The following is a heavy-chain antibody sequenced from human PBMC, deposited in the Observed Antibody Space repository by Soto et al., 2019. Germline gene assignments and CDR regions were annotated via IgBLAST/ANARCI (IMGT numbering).Heavy chain of an antibody. CDR3: AKLRAYSYGPGAYFDY. CDR2: ISGSGGST. D-gene: IGHD5-18*01. Sequence: GGSLRLSCAASGFTFSSYAMSWARQAPGKGLEWVSAISGSGGSTDYVDSVKGRFTISRDNSKNTLYLQMNSLRAEDTAVYYCAKLRAYSYGPGAYFDYWGQGTLVTVSS. V-gene: IGHV3-23*01. CDR1: GFTFSSYA. J-gene: IGHJ4*02.